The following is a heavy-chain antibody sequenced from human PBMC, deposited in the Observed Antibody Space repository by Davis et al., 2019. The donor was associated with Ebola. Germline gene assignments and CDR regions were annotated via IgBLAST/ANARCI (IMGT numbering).Heavy chain of an antibody. D-gene: IGHD5-24*01. J-gene: IGHJ4*02. Sequence: SVKVSCKASGGTFSSYAISWVRQAPGQGLEWMGRIIPILGIANYAQKFQGRVTITADKSTSTAYMELSSLRSEDTAVYYCARDPERWLPNDYWGQGTLVTVSS. CDR3: ARDPERWLPNDY. CDR2: IIPILGIA. CDR1: GGTFSSYA. V-gene: IGHV1-69*04.